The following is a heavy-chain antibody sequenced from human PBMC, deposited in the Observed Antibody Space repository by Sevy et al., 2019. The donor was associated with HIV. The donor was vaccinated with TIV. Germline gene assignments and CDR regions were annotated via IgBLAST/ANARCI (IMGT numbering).Heavy chain of an antibody. V-gene: IGHV3-30*02. CDR2: IRYDGNNK. CDR1: GFTFRTYG. CDR3: ANGDYYFDY. D-gene: IGHD2-21*02. J-gene: IGHJ4*02. Sequence: WGSLRLSCAASGFTFRTYGMQWVRQAPGKGLEWVAFIRYDGNNKYYTDSVKGRFTISRDNSKNTRYLHMNSLRAEDTAVYYCANGDYYFDYWGQGTLVTVSS.